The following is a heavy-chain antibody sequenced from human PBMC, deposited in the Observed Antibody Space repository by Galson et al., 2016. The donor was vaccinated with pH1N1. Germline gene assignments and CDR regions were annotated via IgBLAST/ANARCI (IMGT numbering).Heavy chain of an antibody. V-gene: IGHV4-31*03. CDR1: GGSSSSGGYF. Sequence: TLSLTCTVSGGSSSSGGYFWTWIRQHPGEGLQWIGYIHYDGRNNYNPSLKSRVSISLDTSENQFSLELRSVTAADTAVYYCATIPTEYQKPFGWFDPWGQGTLVTVSS. CDR2: IHYDGRN. J-gene: IGHJ5*02. D-gene: IGHD2-2*01. CDR3: ATIPTEYQKPFGWFDP.